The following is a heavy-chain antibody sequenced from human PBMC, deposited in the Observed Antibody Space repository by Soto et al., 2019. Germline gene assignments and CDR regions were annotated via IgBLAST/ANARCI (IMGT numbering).Heavy chain of an antibody. D-gene: IGHD2-2*03. CDR3: ARGGYCSSPSCYQVYYYGMDV. J-gene: IGHJ6*02. Sequence: ASVKVSCKASCYTFTNYGISCVLQSRVQWLEWMGWISINHRNTNYAQNLQGRVTMTIDTYTSTAYVELRNLRYDDTAVYFCARGGYCSSPSCYQVYYYGMDVWGQGTTVTVSS. CDR2: ISINHRNT. CDR1: CYTFTNYG. V-gene: IGHV1-18*01.